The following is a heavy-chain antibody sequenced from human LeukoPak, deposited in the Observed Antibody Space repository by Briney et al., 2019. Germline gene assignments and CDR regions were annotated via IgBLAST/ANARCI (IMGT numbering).Heavy chain of an antibody. CDR3: ARSKSERFPPYMDY. V-gene: IGHV4-38-2*02. CDR1: GYSISSGYY. J-gene: IGHJ4*02. CDR2: IYHSGST. Sequence: PSETLSLTCTVSGYSISSGYYWGWIRQPPGKGLEWIGSIYHSGSTYYNPSLKSRVTISVDTSKNQISLRLSSVTAADTAIYYCARSKSERFPPYMDYWGQGILVIVSS. D-gene: IGHD2-21*01.